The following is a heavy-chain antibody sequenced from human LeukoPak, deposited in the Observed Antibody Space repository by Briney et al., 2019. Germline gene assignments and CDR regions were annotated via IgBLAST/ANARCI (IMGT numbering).Heavy chain of an antibody. J-gene: IGHJ4*02. D-gene: IGHD2-21*02. V-gene: IGHV3-23*01. Sequence: PGGSLRLSCAASGFTLSSYAMNCVRQAPGKGLEWGSTFSHSGDDTYYAASVRGRSTISRDNSENTLYLQMNSLTAEDTAVYYCAKDRCRGGCYPGLFDCWGQGTLVTVSS. CDR1: GFTLSSYA. CDR3: AKDRCRGGCYPGLFDC. CDR2: FSHSGDDT.